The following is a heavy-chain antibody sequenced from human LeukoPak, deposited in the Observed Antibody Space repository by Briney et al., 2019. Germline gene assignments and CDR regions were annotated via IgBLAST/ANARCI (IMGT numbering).Heavy chain of an antibody. D-gene: IGHD3-3*01. CDR1: GFTFSDYY. CDR2: ISSSGSTI. Sequence: GGSLRLSCAASGFTFSDYYMSWIRQAPGKGLEWVSYISSSGSTIYYADSVKGRFTISRDNAKNSLYLQMNSLRAEDTAVYYCARADFWSGYPSYYYYGMDVWGQGTTVTVSS. J-gene: IGHJ6*02. V-gene: IGHV3-11*01. CDR3: ARADFWSGYPSYYYYGMDV.